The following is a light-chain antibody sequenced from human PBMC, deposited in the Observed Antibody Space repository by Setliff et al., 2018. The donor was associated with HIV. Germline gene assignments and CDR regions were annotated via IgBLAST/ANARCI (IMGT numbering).Light chain of an antibody. CDR1: SSDVGGYNY. Sequence: QSALTQPASVSGSPGQSITISCTGTSSDVGGYNYVSWYQQHPGKAPKLMIYDVSYRPSGVSNRFSGSKSGNPASLTISGLQAEDAAGYHCSSYTTSSTPHVVFGGGTKVTVL. CDR3: SSYTTSSTPHVV. J-gene: IGLJ2*01. V-gene: IGLV2-14*03. CDR2: DVS.